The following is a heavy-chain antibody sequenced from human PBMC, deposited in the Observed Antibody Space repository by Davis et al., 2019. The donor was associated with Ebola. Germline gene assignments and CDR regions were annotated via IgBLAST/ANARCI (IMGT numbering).Heavy chain of an antibody. CDR1: GFTFSDYY. CDR3: ARERYSSGRAGSFDP. CDR2: ISSHDGSNK. Sequence: GSLRLSCAASGFTFSDYYMSWIRQAPGKGLEWVALISSHDGSNKVYGASVRGRFTISRDNSKDTVYLQMDSLRDDDTAVYYCARERYSSGRAGSFDPWGQGTLVTVSS. J-gene: IGHJ5*02. V-gene: IGHV3-30-3*01. D-gene: IGHD6-19*01.